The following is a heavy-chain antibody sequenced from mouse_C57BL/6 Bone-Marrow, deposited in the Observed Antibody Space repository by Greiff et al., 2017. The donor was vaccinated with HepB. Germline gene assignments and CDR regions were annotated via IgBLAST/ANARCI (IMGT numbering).Heavy chain of an antibody. D-gene: IGHD1-1*01. J-gene: IGHJ4*01. CDR1: GYTFTDYE. CDR2: IDPETGGT. Sequence: QVQLKQSGAELVRPGASVTLSCKASGYTFTDYEMHWVKQTPVHGLEWIGAIDPETGGTAYNQKFKGKAILTADKSSSTAYMELRSLTSEDSAVYYCARERFITTFVDYWGQGTSVTVSS. CDR3: ARERFITTFVDY. V-gene: IGHV1-15*01.